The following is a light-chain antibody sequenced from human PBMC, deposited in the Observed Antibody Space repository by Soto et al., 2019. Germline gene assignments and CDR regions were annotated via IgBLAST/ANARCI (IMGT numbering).Light chain of an antibody. CDR1: QSVSSN. CDR3: QQYNNWPRT. J-gene: IGKJ1*01. Sequence: EIEITQSPATLSVSPGERATISCRASQSVSSNLAWYQQKPGQAPRLLIYGASTRATGIPARFSGSGSGTEFTLTISSLQSEDFAVYYCQQYNNWPRTFGQGTKV. V-gene: IGKV3-15*01. CDR2: GAS.